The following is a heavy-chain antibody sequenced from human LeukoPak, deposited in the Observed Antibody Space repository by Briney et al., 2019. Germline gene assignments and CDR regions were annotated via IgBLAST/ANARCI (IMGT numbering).Heavy chain of an antibody. Sequence: PSETLSLTCTVSGGSISSTSYYWGWIRQPPGKGLEWIGSIYYNGGTYYNPSLKSRVAISIDTSKNQFSLKLSSMTAADTAVYYCARGRRSYVDAFDIWGQGTMVTVSS. V-gene: IGHV4-39*07. D-gene: IGHD1-26*01. CDR2: IYYNGGT. J-gene: IGHJ3*02. CDR1: GGSISSTSYY. CDR3: ARGRRSYVDAFDI.